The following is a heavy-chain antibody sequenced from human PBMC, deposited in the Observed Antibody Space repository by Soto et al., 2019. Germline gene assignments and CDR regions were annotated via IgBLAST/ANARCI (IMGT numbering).Heavy chain of an antibody. CDR3: ARAIGPTLFDY. CDR1: GFTFSSYD. J-gene: IGHJ4*02. Sequence: GSLRLSCSASGFTFSSYDMHWVRRGTGKGLEWVSAIGTTGDTYYAGSVKGRFTISRENAKNSLYLQMNSLRAGDTAIYFCARAIGPTLFDYWGQGTLVTVSS. D-gene: IGHD3-22*01. V-gene: IGHV3-13*04. CDR2: IGTTGDT.